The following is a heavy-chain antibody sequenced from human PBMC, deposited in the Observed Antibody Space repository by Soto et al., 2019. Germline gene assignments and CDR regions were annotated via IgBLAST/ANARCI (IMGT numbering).Heavy chain of an antibody. CDR2: ISYDGSNK. CDR3: ARDYGSLNWNYGTDY. D-gene: IGHD1-7*01. Sequence: QVQLVESGGGVVQPGRSLRLSCAASGFTFSSYALHWVRQAPGKGLEWVAVISYDGSNKYYADYVKGRFTISRNNSNNTLYLQMNSLRAEDTAVYYFARDYGSLNWNYGTDYWGQGTLVTFSS. V-gene: IGHV3-30-3*01. J-gene: IGHJ4*02. CDR1: GFTFSSYA.